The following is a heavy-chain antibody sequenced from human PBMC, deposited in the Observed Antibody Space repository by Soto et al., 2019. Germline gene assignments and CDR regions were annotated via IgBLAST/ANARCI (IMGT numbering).Heavy chain of an antibody. CDR3: ARGCGGDCYSRWFDP. Sequence: QVQLQESGPGLVKPSQTLSLTCTVSGGSISSGGYYWSWIRQHPGKGLEWIGYIYYSGSTYYNPSLKSRVTISGDTSKNQFSLKLSSVTAADTAVYYCARGCGGDCYSRWFDPWGQGTLVTVSS. D-gene: IGHD2-21*02. CDR2: IYYSGST. CDR1: GGSISSGGYY. J-gene: IGHJ5*02. V-gene: IGHV4-31*03.